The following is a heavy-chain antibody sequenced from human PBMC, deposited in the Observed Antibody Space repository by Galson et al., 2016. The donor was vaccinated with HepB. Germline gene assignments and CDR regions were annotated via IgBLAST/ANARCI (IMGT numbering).Heavy chain of an antibody. Sequence: LTCTVSGGSVSSNNWWSWVRQPPGKGLEWIGEVFHGGDTNYNVSLKSRVILSVDKSKNQFSLKLNSATAADTAVYYCARGGGESYVWGQGILVTVSS. V-gene: IGHV4-4*02. CDR3: ARGGGESYV. D-gene: IGHD1-26*01. CDR2: VFHGGDT. CDR1: GGSVSSNNW. J-gene: IGHJ4*02.